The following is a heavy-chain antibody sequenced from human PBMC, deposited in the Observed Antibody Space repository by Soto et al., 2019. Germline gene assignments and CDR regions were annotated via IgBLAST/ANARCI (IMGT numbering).Heavy chain of an antibody. CDR1: GGTFSSYA. Sequence: SVKVSCKASGGTFSSYAISWVRQAPGHALEWMGGIIPIFGTANYAQKFQGRVTITADESTSTAYMELSSLRSEDTAVYYCARGCGGDCYSKDYYYYGMDVWGQGTTVTVSS. V-gene: IGHV1-69*13. D-gene: IGHD2-21*02. J-gene: IGHJ6*02. CDR3: ARGCGGDCYSKDYYYYGMDV. CDR2: IIPIFGTA.